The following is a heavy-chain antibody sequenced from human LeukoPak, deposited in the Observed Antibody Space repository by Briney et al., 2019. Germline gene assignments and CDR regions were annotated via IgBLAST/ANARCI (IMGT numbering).Heavy chain of an antibody. CDR3: ARVFQKQLSDY. CDR2: INPNSAGT. Sequence: ASLKVSCKASGYTFTGYFIHWVRQAPGQGLEWMGWINPNSAGTNYTQKFQGRVTMTRDTSISTAYMGLSRLRSDDTAVYYCARVFQKQLSDYWGQGSLVTVSS. J-gene: IGHJ4*02. V-gene: IGHV1-2*02. CDR1: GYTFTGYF. D-gene: IGHD6-13*01.